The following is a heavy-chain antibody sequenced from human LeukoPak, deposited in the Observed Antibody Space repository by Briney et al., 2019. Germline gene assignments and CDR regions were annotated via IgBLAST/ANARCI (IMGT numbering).Heavy chain of an antibody. V-gene: IGHV3-9*01. CDR3: AKDSAAAGFNWFDP. Sequence: GGSLRLSCAASGFTFDDYAMHWVRQAPGKGLEWVSGISWNSGSIGYADSVKGRFTISSDNAKNSLYLQMNSLRAEDTALYYCAKDSAAAGFNWFDPWGQGTLVTVSS. J-gene: IGHJ5*02. CDR2: ISWNSGSI. CDR1: GFTFDDYA. D-gene: IGHD6-13*01.